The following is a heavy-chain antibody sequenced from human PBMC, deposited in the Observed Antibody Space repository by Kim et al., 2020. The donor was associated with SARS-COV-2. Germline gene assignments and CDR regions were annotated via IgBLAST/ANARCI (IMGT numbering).Heavy chain of an antibody. Sequence: SETLSLTCAVYGGSFSGYYWSWIRQPPGKGLEWIGEINHSGSTNYNPSLKSRVTILVDTSKNQFSLKLSSVTAADTAVYYCASTDKWLVTNYWGQGTLVTVSS. J-gene: IGHJ4*02. CDR3: ASTDKWLVTNY. D-gene: IGHD6-19*01. CDR2: INHSGST. CDR1: GGSFSGYY. V-gene: IGHV4-34*01.